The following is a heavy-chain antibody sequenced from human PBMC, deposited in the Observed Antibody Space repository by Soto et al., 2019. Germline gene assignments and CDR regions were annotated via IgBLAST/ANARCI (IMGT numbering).Heavy chain of an antibody. Sequence: GESLKISCKGSGYSFTSYWISWVRQMPGKGLEWMGRIDPSDSYTHYSPSFQGHVTISADKSISTAYLQWSSLKASDTAMYYCARHGSSRAGDYYYGMDVWGQGTTVTVSS. CDR1: GYSFTSYW. D-gene: IGHD3-10*01. CDR3: ARHGSSRAGDYYYGMDV. V-gene: IGHV5-10-1*01. J-gene: IGHJ6*02. CDR2: IDPSDSYT.